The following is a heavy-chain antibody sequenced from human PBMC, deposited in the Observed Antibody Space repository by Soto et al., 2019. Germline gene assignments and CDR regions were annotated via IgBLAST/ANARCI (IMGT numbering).Heavy chain of an antibody. J-gene: IGHJ6*02. D-gene: IGHD2-15*01. Sequence: QVQLVESGGGVVQPGRSLRLSCAASGFTFRNYAMHWVRQAPGKGLECVAVISYDGSNKFYRDYVKGRFTISRDNSKNTLYLQINSLRYEDTAVYYCARGDREDIAVVVGVLPGEYGVDVWGQGTTVTVSS. CDR1: GFTFRNYA. CDR3: ARGDREDIAVVVGVLPGEYGVDV. V-gene: IGHV3-30-3*01. CDR2: ISYDGSNK.